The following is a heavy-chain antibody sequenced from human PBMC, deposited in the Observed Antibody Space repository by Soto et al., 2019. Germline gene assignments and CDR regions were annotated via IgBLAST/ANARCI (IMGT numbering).Heavy chain of an antibody. D-gene: IGHD3-10*01. J-gene: IGHJ5*02. V-gene: IGHV3-21*01. Sequence: GGSLRVSCAASGFTFSSYSMNWVRQAPGKGLEWVSSISSSSSYIYYADSVKGRFTISRDNAKNSLYLQMNSLRAEDTAVYYCASRNVLLWFGEFHPLVPWGQGTLVTVS. CDR1: GFTFSSYS. CDR3: ASRNVLLWFGEFHPLVP. CDR2: ISSSSSYI.